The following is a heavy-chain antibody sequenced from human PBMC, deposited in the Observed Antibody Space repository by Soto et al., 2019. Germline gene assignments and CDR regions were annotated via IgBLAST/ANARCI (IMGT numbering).Heavy chain of an antibody. J-gene: IGHJ5*02. CDR2: ISDDGDKR. CDR3: SIDLALRTLNWLPPLDWFLP. V-gene: IGHV3-30*03. D-gene: IGHD3-9*01. CDR1: GLTFSNYG. Sequence: GEYLRHSRVGSGLTFSNYGMHWVRQPPGKGLEWVALISDDGDKRYYADSVRGRLIISRDNSKDTLYLQMNSLGPDDAAVYFCSIDLALRTLNWLPPLDWFLPWCEET.